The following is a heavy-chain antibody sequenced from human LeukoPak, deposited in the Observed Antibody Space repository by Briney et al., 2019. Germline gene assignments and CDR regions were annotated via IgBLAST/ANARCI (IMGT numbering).Heavy chain of an antibody. CDR1: GGSLSYYY. CDR3: ARQSATQLWYFDY. V-gene: IGHV4-4*09. Sequence: SETLSPTCTVSGGSLSYYYWSWVWQPPGKGLEWIGYIYNGGSTNYNPSLKSRITISIDTSKNQFSLSLSSVTAADTAVYYCARQSATQLWYFDYWGQGSLVIVSS. D-gene: IGHD5-18*01. J-gene: IGHJ4*02. CDR2: IYNGGST.